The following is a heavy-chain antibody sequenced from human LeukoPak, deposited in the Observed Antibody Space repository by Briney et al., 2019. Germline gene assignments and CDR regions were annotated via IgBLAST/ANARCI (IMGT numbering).Heavy chain of an antibody. D-gene: IGHD1-26*01. V-gene: IGHV3-30*02. CDR2: IRYDGSNK. Sequence: GGSLRLSRAASGFTFSSYGMHWVRQAPGKGLEWVAFIRYDGSNKYYADSVKGRFTISRDNSKNTLYLQMNSLRAEDTAVYYCAKVGATHFDYWGQGTLVTVSS. CDR3: AKVGATHFDY. CDR1: GFTFSSYG. J-gene: IGHJ4*02.